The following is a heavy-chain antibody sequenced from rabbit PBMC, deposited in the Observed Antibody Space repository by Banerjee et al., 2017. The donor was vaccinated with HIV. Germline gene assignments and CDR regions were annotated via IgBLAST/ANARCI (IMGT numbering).Heavy chain of an antibody. CDR1: GFDFSSNA. J-gene: IGHJ6*01. CDR2: IDSNDRT. V-gene: IGHV1S40*01. Sequence: QSLEESGGDLVKPGASLTLTCTASGFDFSSNAMCWVRQAPGKGLEWIGCIDSNDRTYYASWAKGRFTISKTSSTTVTLQMTGLTAADTATYFCARDRDWTLDLWGPGTLVTVS. D-gene: IGHD4-2*01. CDR3: ARDRDWTLDL.